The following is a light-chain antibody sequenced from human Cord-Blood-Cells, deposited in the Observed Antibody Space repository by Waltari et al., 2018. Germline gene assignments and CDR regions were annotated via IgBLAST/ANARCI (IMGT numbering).Light chain of an antibody. CDR2: DAS. V-gene: IGKV3-11*01. CDR3: QQRSNWPLT. CDR1: QSVSSY. Sequence: ELVLTPSPATLSLSPGARATLPCRASQSVSSYLAWYQQKPRQAPRLLIYDASNRATGIPARFSGSGSGTDFTLTISSLEPEDFAVYYCQQRSNWPLTFGGGTKVEIK. J-gene: IGKJ4*01.